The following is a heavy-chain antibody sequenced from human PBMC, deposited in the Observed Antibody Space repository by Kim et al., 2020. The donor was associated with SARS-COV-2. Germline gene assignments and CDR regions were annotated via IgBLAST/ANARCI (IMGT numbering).Heavy chain of an antibody. CDR3: ARAVAGGGFDY. V-gene: IGHV3-74*01. D-gene: IGHD3-16*01. CDR1: EFTLSGFW. CDR2: VSRDGSAT. Sequence: GGSLRLSCVGSEFTLSGFWIHWVRQAPGKGLVWVARVSRDGSATDYGDAVKGRFTISRDNTQDTVYLELKSLRVDDTALYYCARAVAGGGFDYWGQGT. J-gene: IGHJ4*02.